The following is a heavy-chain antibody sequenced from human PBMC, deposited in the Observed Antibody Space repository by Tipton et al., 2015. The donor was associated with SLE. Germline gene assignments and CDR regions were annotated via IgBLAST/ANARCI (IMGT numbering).Heavy chain of an antibody. V-gene: IGHV4-59*11. CDR3: ARVYDYIWAGYHPFDY. Sequence: TLSLTCTVSGGSLRGHYWSWIRQPPGQGLEWIGYILDNGDTKYSPSLKSRITVSVDTSKHQFSLKLTSVTAADTAVYYCARVYDYIWAGYHPFDYWGQGMLVTVSS. CDR2: ILDNGDT. J-gene: IGHJ4*02. CDR1: GGSLRGHY. D-gene: IGHD3-16*01.